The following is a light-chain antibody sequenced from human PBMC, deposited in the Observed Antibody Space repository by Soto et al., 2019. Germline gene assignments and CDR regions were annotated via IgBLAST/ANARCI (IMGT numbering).Light chain of an antibody. CDR1: SSDVGDYNY. CDR3: SSFTSSVTYV. J-gene: IGLJ1*01. V-gene: IGLV2-14*01. Sequence: QSVLTQPASVSGSPGQSITISCTGTSSDVGDYNYVSWYQQHPGKAPKLMIYEVRNRPSGVSDRFSGSKSGNTASLTISGLQIEDEADYYCSSFTSSVTYVFGTGTKVTVL. CDR2: EVR.